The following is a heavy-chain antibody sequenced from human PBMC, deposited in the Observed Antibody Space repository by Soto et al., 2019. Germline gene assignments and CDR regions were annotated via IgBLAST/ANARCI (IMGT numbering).Heavy chain of an antibody. Sequence: SETLSLTCTVSGGSISSGGYFWRWIRQHPGKGLEWIGFIYYSGSTYYNPSLKSRVAISVDTSKNQFSLKASDTAMYYCARLPPLIAARPKAGRGYYGMDVWGQGTTVTVSS. J-gene: IGHJ6*02. CDR3: ARLPPLIAARPKAGRGYYGMDV. D-gene: IGHD6-6*01. CDR2: IYYSGST. CDR1: GGSISSGGYF. V-gene: IGHV4-31*03.